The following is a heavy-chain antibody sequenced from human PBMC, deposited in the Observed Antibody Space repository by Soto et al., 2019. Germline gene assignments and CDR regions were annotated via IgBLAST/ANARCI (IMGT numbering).Heavy chain of an antibody. V-gene: IGHV3-73*01. D-gene: IGHD3-3*01. CDR3: TTKFWSGSY. CDR2: IRSKANSYAT. J-gene: IGHJ4*02. CDR1: GFTFSGSA. Sequence: GGSLRLSCAASGFTFSGSAMHWVRQASGKGLEWVGRIRSKANSYATAYAASVKGRFTISRDDSKNTAYLQMNSLKTEDTAVYYCTTKFWSGSYWGQGTLVTVSS.